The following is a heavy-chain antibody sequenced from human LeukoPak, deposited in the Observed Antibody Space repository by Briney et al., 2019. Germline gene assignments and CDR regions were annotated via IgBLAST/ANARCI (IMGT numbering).Heavy chain of an antibody. V-gene: IGHV3-66*02. D-gene: IGHD2-15*01. J-gene: IGHJ4*02. CDR1: GFTVSSNY. Sequence: GGSLRLSCAASGFTVSSNYMSWVRQAPGKGLEWVSVIYSGGSTYYADSVKGRFTISRDNSKNTLYLQMNSLRAEDTAVYYCARDRVGGGSCYSDYWGQGTLVTVSS. CDR3: ARDRVGGGSCYSDY. CDR2: IYSGGST.